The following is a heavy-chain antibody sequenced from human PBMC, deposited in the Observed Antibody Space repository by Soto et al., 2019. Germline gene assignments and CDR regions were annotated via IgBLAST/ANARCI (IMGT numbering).Heavy chain of an antibody. D-gene: IGHD6-13*01. Sequence: GGSLRLSCTASGFTFGDYAMSWFRQAPGKGLEWVGFIRSKAYGRTTEYAASVKGRFTISRDDSKSIAYLQMNSLKTEDTAVYYCTSAQQLVMGHYYYGMDVWGQGTTVTVSS. CDR2: IRSKAYGRTT. CDR3: TSAQQLVMGHYYYGMDV. CDR1: GFTFGDYA. V-gene: IGHV3-49*03. J-gene: IGHJ6*02.